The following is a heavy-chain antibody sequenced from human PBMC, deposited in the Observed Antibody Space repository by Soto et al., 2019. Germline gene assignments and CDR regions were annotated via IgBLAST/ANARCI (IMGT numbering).Heavy chain of an antibody. V-gene: IGHV3-30-3*01. CDR2: ISYDGSNK. CDR1: GFTFSSYA. CDR3: ASDYSNDYYYYGMDV. D-gene: IGHD4-4*01. J-gene: IGHJ6*02. Sequence: QVQLVESGGGVVQPGRSLRLSCAASGFTFSSYAMHWVRQAPGKGLEWVAVISYDGSNKYYADSVKGRFTISRDNSKNTLYLQMNSLRAEDTAVCYCASDYSNDYYYYGMDVWGQGTTVTVSS.